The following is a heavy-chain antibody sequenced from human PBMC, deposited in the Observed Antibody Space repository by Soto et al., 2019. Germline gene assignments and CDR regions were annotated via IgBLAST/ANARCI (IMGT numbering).Heavy chain of an antibody. CDR2: IYYSGST. V-gene: IGHV4-31*03. D-gene: IGHD4-17*01. CDR3: ARGDFEGGWLDYGDYNRGGAFDI. Sequence: SETLSLTCTVSGGSISSGGYYWSWIRQHPGKGLEWIGYIYYSGSTYYNPSLKSRVTISVDTSKNQFSLKLSSVTAADTAVYYCARGDFEGGWLDYGDYNRGGAFDIWGQGTMVTVSS. CDR1: GGSISSGGYY. J-gene: IGHJ3*02.